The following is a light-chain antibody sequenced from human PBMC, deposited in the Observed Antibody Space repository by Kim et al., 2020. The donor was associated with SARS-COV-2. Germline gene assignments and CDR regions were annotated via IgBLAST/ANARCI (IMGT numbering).Light chain of an antibody. CDR1: SSDVGGYND. J-gene: IGLJ2*01. V-gene: IGLV2-8*01. Sequence: GQLVTISCTGTSSDVGGYNDVSWYQQHPGKAPKLMIYEVSKRPSGVPDRFSGSKSGNTASLTVSGLQAEDEADYYCSSYAGSNNLVFGGGTQLTVL. CDR3: SSYAGSNNLV. CDR2: EVS.